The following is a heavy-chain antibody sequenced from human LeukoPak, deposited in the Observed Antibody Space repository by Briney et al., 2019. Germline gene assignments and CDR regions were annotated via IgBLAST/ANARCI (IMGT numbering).Heavy chain of an antibody. J-gene: IGHJ4*02. CDR1: GFTFTSYA. Sequence: GGSLRLSCAASGFTFTSYAMSWVRQAPGKGLEWVSAISGSGGSTYYADSVKGRFTISRDNSKNTLYLQMNSLRGEDTAVYYCAKRKTLTAMAYYFDYWGQGTLVTVSS. V-gene: IGHV3-23*01. CDR3: AKRKTLTAMAYYFDY. CDR2: ISGSGGST. D-gene: IGHD5-18*01.